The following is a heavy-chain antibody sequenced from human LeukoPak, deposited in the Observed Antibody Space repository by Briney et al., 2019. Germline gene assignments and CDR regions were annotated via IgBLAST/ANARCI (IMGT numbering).Heavy chain of an antibody. CDR1: GFTFSSYA. J-gene: IGHJ4*02. V-gene: IGHV3-23*01. CDR3: AKVGGILAVPPPHYFDH. CDR2: ISGSGGST. Sequence: GGSLRLSCAASGFTFSSYAMSWVRQAPGKGLEWVSAISGSGGSTYYADSVKGRFTISRDNSKNTLYLQMNSLRAEDTAVYYCAKVGGILAVPPPHYFDHWGQGTLVTVSS. D-gene: IGHD2-21*01.